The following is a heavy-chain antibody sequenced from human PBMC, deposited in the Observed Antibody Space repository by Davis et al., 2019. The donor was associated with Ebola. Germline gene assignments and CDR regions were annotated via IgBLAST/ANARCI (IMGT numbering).Heavy chain of an antibody. CDR2: VTSRGGGT. J-gene: IGHJ6*04. D-gene: IGHD4/OR15-4a*01. CDR3: AKSLSLWWGRGMDV. Sequence: PGGSLSLSCAASGFTFSSYPMTRARQPPGKGLEWVSAVTSRGGGTYYADSVKGRFTISRDNSKNTLYLQMNGLRDEDTAVYHCAKSLSLWWGRGMDVWGKGTTVTVSS. V-gene: IGHV3-23*01. CDR1: GFTFSSYP.